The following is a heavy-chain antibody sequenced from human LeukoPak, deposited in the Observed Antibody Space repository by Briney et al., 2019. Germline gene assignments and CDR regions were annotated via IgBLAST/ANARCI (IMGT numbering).Heavy chain of an antibody. V-gene: IGHV4-59*01. CDR1: GGSISSYY. CDR2: IYYSGST. D-gene: IGHD2-15*01. CDR3: ARAGVAPFDY. J-gene: IGHJ4*02. Sequence: KPSETLSLTCTVSGGSISSYYWSWIRHPPGKGLEWIGYIYYSGSTNYNPSLKSRVTISVDTSKNQFSLKLSSVTAADTAVYYCARAGVAPFDYWGQGTLVTVSS.